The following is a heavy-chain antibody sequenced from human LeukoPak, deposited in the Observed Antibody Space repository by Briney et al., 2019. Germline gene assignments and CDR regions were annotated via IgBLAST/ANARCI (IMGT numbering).Heavy chain of an antibody. D-gene: IGHD6-13*01. V-gene: IGHV3-74*01. CDR2: INTDGRTI. Sequence: GGSLRLSCAASGFTLSSYWMHWVRQAPGKGLVWVSRINTDGRTINYADSVEDRFTISRDIAKNTLYLQMNSLRAEDTAVYYCVRVAAGTGSFDIWGQGTMVTVSS. J-gene: IGHJ3*02. CDR1: GFTLSSYW. CDR3: VRVAAGTGSFDI.